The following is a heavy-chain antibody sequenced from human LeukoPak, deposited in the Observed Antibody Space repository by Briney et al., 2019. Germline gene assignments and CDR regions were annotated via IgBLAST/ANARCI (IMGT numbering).Heavy chain of an antibody. CDR2: INWNGGST. V-gene: IGHV3-20*04. J-gene: IGHJ5*02. CDR3: AKVPSTVTTLWFDP. D-gene: IGHD4-17*01. CDR1: GFNFKDYG. Sequence: PRGSLRLSCAASGFNFKDYGMSWVRQGPGKGLEWVSGINWNGGSTGYADSVKGRFTISRDNAKNSLYLQMNSLRAEDTAVYCCAKVPSTVTTLWFDPWGRGTLVTVSS.